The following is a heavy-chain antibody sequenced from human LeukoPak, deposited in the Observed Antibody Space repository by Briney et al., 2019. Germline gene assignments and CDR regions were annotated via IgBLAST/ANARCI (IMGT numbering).Heavy chain of an antibody. D-gene: IGHD1-26*01. V-gene: IGHV3-7*01. CDR3: ASRIVGTPDYFDY. J-gene: IGHJ4*02. Sequence: GGSLRLSCAASGLTFRTYCMSWVRQAPGKGLEWVANIMQDGNDKYYVDSVKGRFTISRDNAKNSLYLQLNSLRVEDTAVYYCASRIVGTPDYFDYWGQGTLVTVSS. CDR1: GLTFRTYC. CDR2: IMQDGNDK.